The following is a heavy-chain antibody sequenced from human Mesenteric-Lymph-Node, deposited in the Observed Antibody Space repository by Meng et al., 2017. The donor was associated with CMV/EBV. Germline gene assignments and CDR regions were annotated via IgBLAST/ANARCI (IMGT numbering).Heavy chain of an antibody. V-gene: IGHV2-5*02. CDR2: IYWDDDK. CDR1: GFSLSTSGVG. J-gene: IGHJ4*02. D-gene: IGHD6-13*01. CDR3: AHSSGIAAAGPVYFDY. Sequence: LNESRPTLVIPKQTLTLTCTYSGFSLSTSGVGVGWIRQPPGKALEWLALIYWDDDKRYSPSLKSRLTITKDTSKNQVVLTMTNMDPVDTATYYCAHSSGIAAAGPVYFDYWGQGTLVTVSS.